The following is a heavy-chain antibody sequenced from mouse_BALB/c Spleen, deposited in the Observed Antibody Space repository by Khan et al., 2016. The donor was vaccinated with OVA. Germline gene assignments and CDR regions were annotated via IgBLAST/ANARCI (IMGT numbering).Heavy chain of an antibody. CDR2: ISNLAYTI. CDR1: GFTFSDYG. Sequence: EVELVESGGGLVQPGGSRKLSCAASGFTFSDYGMAWVRQAPGKGPEWVAFISNLAYTIYYADTMTGRFTISRENAKNPLYLEMISLRSEDTVMYYCASSVYGSRGMDYWGQGISVTVSS. D-gene: IGHD1-1*01. CDR3: ASSVYGSRGMDY. V-gene: IGHV5-15*02. J-gene: IGHJ4*01.